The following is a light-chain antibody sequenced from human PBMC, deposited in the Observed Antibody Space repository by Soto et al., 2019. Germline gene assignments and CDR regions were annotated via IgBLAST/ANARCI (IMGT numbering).Light chain of an antibody. J-gene: IGLJ1*01. CDR1: TSNIGKYY. CDR3: ATWDGGLTPQGV. V-gene: IGLV1-51*01. CDR2: DNN. Sequence: QSVLSQPPSVSAAPGQRVTISCSGSTSNIGKYYVSWYQQVPGTAPRLLIYDNNQRPSGIPDRFSGSKSGTSATLAITGLQTGAEADYYCATWDGGLTPQGVFGTGTKVTVL.